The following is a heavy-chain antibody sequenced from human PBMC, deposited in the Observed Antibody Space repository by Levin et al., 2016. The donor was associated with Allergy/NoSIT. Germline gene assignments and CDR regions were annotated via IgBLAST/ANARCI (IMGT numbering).Heavy chain of an antibody. V-gene: IGHV4-31*03. CDR2: IYFSGST. CDR1: GGSISSDGYY. Sequence: SETLSLTCTVSGGSISSDGYYWSWIRQHPGKGLEWIGYIYFSGSTYYNPSLKSRVTISVDTSKNQFSLKLSSVTAADTAVYYCASRVYYERSAYYSPIYWGQGTLVTVSS. CDR3: ASRVYYERSAYYSPIY. J-gene: IGHJ4*02. D-gene: IGHD3-22*01.